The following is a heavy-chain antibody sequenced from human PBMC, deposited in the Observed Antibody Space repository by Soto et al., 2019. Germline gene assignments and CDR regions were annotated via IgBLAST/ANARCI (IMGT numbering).Heavy chain of an antibody. D-gene: IGHD2-2*03. CDR3: AKMEGMDPWAYSFDY. CDR2: IYGGGNGP. CDR1: GFTFSDFA. Sequence: VQVWESGGGLVQPGGSLRLSCAATGFTFSDFAMSCVRQAPGKGLEWVSRIYGGGNGPHYADSVKGRVTISRDNSKNTLYLQMNSLRAEDTAVYYCAKMEGMDPWAYSFDYWGQGTLVTVSS. J-gene: IGHJ4*02. V-gene: IGHV3-23*01.